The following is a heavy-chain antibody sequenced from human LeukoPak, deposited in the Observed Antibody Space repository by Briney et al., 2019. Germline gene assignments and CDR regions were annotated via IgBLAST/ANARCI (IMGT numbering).Heavy chain of an antibody. Sequence: PGGSLRLSCAASGFTFSSYAMSWVRQAPGKGLEWVSAISGSGGSTYYADSVKGRFTISRDNSKNTLYLQMNSLRAEDTAVYYCASDIVVVVAADPSFDYWGQGTLVTVSS. CDR1: GFTFSSYA. V-gene: IGHV3-23*01. J-gene: IGHJ4*02. D-gene: IGHD2-15*01. CDR3: ASDIVVVVAADPSFDY. CDR2: ISGSGGST.